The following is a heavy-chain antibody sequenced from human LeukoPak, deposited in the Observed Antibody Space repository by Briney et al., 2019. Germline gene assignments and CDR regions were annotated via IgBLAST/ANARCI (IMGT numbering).Heavy chain of an antibody. CDR2: IYYSGST. Sequence: SETLSLTCTVSGGSISSHYWSWIRQPPGKGLDWIGYIYYSGSTNYNPSLKSRVTISVDTSKNQFSLKLSSVTAADTAVYYCARVRHYYDSSGYSRYYYYYYMDVWGKGTTVTVSS. D-gene: IGHD3-22*01. J-gene: IGHJ6*03. CDR1: GGSISSHY. CDR3: ARVRHYYDSSGYSRYYYYYYMDV. V-gene: IGHV4-59*11.